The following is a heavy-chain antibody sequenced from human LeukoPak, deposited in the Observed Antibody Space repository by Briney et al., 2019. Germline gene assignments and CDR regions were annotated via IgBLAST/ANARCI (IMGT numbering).Heavy chain of an antibody. J-gene: IGHJ3*02. Sequence: PGGCLRPSCVASGFTPTSNWMSCVRQAPGKGREWVANIKQDGSEKYYVDSVKGRFTISRDDAKNSLYLQMNSLTVEDTAVYFCARDSSGDLSPTAFDIWGQGTVVIV. CDR1: GFTPTSNW. D-gene: IGHD4-17*01. CDR2: IKQDGSEK. V-gene: IGHV3-7*01. CDR3: ARDSSGDLSPTAFDI.